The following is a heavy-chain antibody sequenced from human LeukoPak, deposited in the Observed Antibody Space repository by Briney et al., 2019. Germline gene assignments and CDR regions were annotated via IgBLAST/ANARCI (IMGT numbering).Heavy chain of an antibody. CDR1: GFTFSNYG. D-gene: IGHD6-13*01. Sequence: GGSLRLSCAASGFTFSNYGMHWVRQAPDKGLEWVAVISYDGSRKYYADSVKGRFTISRDNSKNTLYLQMNSLRAEDTAVYYCAKGQSSSWYGWFDPWGQGTLVTVSS. V-gene: IGHV3-30*18. CDR2: ISYDGSRK. J-gene: IGHJ5*02. CDR3: AKGQSSSWYGWFDP.